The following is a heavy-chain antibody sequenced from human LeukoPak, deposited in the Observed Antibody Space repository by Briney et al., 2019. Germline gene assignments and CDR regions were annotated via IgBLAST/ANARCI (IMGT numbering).Heavy chain of an antibody. D-gene: IGHD3-3*01. Sequence: GGSLRLSCAAPGFAFSNFAMSWVRQAPGKGLEWVSTISGSGGSTYYADSVKGRFTISRDNSKNTLYLQMNSLRAEDTAVYYCAKGAIWKPFDYWGQGTLVTVPS. CDR1: GFAFSNFA. CDR2: ISGSGGST. CDR3: AKGAIWKPFDY. J-gene: IGHJ4*02. V-gene: IGHV3-23*01.